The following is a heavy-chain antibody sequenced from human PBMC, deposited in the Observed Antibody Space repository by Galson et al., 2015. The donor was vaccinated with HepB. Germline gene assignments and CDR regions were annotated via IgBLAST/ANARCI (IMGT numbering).Heavy chain of an antibody. Sequence: SVKVSCKASGYAFTGYSIHWVRQAPGQGLEWMGWINPNIGGTNSAQKFQGRVTMTRDTSISTAYMELSGLRSEDTAVYYCARTHGSGNYYYYYGMDVWGQGTTVTVSS. D-gene: IGHD3-10*01. CDR3: ARTHGSGNYYYYYGMDV. V-gene: IGHV1-2*02. CDR1: GYAFTGYS. J-gene: IGHJ6*02. CDR2: INPNIGGT.